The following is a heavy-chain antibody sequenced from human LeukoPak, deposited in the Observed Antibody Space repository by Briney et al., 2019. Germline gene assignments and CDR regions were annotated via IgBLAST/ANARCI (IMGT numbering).Heavy chain of an antibody. J-gene: IGHJ3*02. V-gene: IGHV1-18*01. CDR3: ARLGDSRFLEWLFGPDAFDI. D-gene: IGHD3-3*01. CDR1: GYTFTSYD. CDR2: ISAYNGNT. Sequence: ASVKVSCKASGYTFTSYDINWVRQAAGQGLEWMGWISAYNGNTNYAQKLQGRVTMTTDTSTSTAYMELRSLRSDDTAVYYCARLGDSRFLEWLFGPDAFDIWGQGTMVTVSS.